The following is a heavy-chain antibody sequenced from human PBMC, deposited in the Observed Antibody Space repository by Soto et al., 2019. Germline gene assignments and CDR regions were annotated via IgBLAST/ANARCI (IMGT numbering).Heavy chain of an antibody. J-gene: IGHJ6*02. V-gene: IGHV3-48*02. Sequence: GGSLRLSCAASGFTFSSYSMNWVRQAPGKGPEWVSYISSTSNAIYYADSVKGRFTISRDNAKNSLYLQMNSLRDEDTALYYCAKDLPLARWVGGMDVWGQGTTVTVSS. CDR1: GFTFSSYS. D-gene: IGHD1-26*01. CDR2: ISSTSNAI. CDR3: AKDLPLARWVGGMDV.